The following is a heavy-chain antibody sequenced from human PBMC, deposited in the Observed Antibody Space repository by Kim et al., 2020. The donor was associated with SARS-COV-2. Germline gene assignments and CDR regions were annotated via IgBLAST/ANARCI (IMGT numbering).Heavy chain of an antibody. CDR3: GRGAQYYYYGMDV. J-gene: IGHJ6*02. Sequence: YNPSLKSRVTISVDTSKNQFSLKLSSVTAADTAVYYCGRGAQYYYYGMDVWGQGTTVTVSS. V-gene: IGHV4-59*09.